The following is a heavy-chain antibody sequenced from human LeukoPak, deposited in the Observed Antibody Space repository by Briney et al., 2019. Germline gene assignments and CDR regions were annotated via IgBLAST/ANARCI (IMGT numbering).Heavy chain of an antibody. CDR3: AKELSYYYGMDV. V-gene: IGHV3-9*01. CDR2: ISWNSGSI. J-gene: IGHJ6*02. Sequence: PGRSLRLSCAASGFTFDDYAMHWVRQAPGKGLEWVSGISWNSGSIGYADSVKGRFTISRDNAKNSLYLQMNSLRAEDTALYYCAKELSYYYGMDVWGQGTTVTVSS. CDR1: GFTFDDYA.